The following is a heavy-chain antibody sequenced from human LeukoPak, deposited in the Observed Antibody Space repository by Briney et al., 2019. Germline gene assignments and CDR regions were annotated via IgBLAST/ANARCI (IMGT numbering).Heavy chain of an antibody. V-gene: IGHV4-38-2*02. J-gene: IGHJ4*02. CDR2: IYHSGIT. Sequence: PSETLSLTCTVSNYSITSGYYWGWIRQPPGKGLEWIGSIYHSGITYYNPSLKSRVTISVDTSKNQFPLNLSSVTAADTAVYYCARVSRGYDILYWGQGTLVTVSS. CDR3: ARVSRGYDILY. CDR1: NYSITSGYY. D-gene: IGHD3-9*01.